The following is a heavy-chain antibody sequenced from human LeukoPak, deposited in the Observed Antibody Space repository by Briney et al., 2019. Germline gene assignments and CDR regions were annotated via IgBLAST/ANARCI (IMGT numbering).Heavy chain of an antibody. J-gene: IGHJ4*02. Sequence: GGSLRLSCAASGFTFSSHEMNWVRQAPGQGLEWVSYITSSGSTIYYADSVKGRFTISGDNAKNSLYLQMNSLRAEDTAVDYCARGSYSSSMEAFDYWGQGTLVTVSS. V-gene: IGHV3-48*03. CDR3: ARGSYSSSMEAFDY. D-gene: IGHD6-6*01. CDR2: ITSSGSTI. CDR1: GFTFSSHE.